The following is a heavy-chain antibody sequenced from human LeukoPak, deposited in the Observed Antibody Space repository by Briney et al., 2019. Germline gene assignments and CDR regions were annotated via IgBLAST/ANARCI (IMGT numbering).Heavy chain of an antibody. CDR1: GYTLTELS. D-gene: IGHD1-26*01. V-gene: IGHV1-24*01. CDR2: FDPEDGET. J-gene: IGHJ4*02. CDR3: ATGQSGSYYEAWAY. Sequence: ASVKVSCKVSGYTLTELSMHWVRQAPGKGLEWMGGFDPEDGETIYAQKFQGRVTMTEDTSTDTAYMELSSLRSEDTAVYYCATGQSGSYYEAWAYWGQGTLVTVSS.